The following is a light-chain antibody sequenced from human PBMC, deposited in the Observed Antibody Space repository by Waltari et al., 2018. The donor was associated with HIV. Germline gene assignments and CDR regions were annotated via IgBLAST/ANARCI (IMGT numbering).Light chain of an antibody. CDR3: CSYAGENTLI. V-gene: IGLV2-23*02. CDR1: SGDVGSYNL. Sequence: QSALAQPASVSGSPGQSITISCTGTSGDVGSYNLVSWYQQFPGKAPKLILHEVGERPSWTSHRFSGYKSGNTASLTISGLQVEDEAEYYCCSYAGENTLIFGGGTKLTVL. CDR2: EVG. J-gene: IGLJ2*01.